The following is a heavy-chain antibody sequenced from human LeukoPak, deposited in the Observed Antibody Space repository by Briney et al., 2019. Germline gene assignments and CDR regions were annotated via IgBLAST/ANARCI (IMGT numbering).Heavy chain of an antibody. Sequence: SVKVSCKASGGTFSSYAISWVRQAPGQGLEWMGGIIPIFGTANYAQKFQGRVTITTDESTSTAYMELSSLRSEDTAVYYCARGPTILGVVTQGSAYYYMDVWGKGTTVTVSS. CDR3: ARGPTILGVVTQGSAYYYMDV. V-gene: IGHV1-69*05. J-gene: IGHJ6*03. CDR2: IIPIFGTA. CDR1: GGTFSSYA. D-gene: IGHD3-3*01.